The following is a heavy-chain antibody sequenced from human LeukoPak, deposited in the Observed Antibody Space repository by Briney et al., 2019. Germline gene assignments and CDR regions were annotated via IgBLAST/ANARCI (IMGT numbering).Heavy chain of an antibody. CDR2: ISRSGVAT. Sequence: AGRSLRLSCAASGFTFTSFAMSWVRQAPGKGLEWVSTISRSGVATYYANSVKGRFTISRDNSKNTVYVQMNSLRAEDTAIYYCAKHSHDGSAPYYEVQLDYWGQGTLVTVSS. D-gene: IGHD3-22*01. V-gene: IGHV3-23*01. CDR3: AKHSHDGSAPYYEVQLDY. J-gene: IGHJ4*02. CDR1: GFTFTSFA.